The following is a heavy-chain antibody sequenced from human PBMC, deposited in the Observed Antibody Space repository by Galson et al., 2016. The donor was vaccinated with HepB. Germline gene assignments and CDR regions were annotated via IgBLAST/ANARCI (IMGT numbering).Heavy chain of an antibody. Sequence: SVKVSCKATGYTFRSYTINWVRQAPGQGLGWMGWINGYNGNTLYAQKFQDRVTLTTDTSTNTAYMELRSLRSDDAAVYFCARGPPPYYYDSSGPFDYWGQGTLVTVSS. J-gene: IGHJ4*02. D-gene: IGHD3-22*01. V-gene: IGHV1-18*01. CDR1: GYTFRSYT. CDR2: INGYNGNT. CDR3: ARGPPPYYYDSSGPFDY.